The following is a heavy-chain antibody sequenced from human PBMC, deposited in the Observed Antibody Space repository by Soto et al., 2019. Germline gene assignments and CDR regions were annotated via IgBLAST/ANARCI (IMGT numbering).Heavy chain of an antibody. J-gene: IGHJ4*01. V-gene: IGHV4-39*02. CDR3: ARVDLGSGSFAIFDY. CDR2: VYHSRTT. CDR1: GGSISGYY. D-gene: IGHD1-26*01. Sequence: PSETLSLTCTVSGGSISGYYWAWIRQPPGKGLEWIATVYHSRTTYYNPSLSSRATISIDTSKNQFSLKLSSVTAADTAIYFCARVDLGSGSFAIFDYWGHGNLVTVSS.